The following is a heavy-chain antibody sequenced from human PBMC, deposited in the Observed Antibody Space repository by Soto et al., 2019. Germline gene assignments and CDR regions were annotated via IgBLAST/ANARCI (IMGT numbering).Heavy chain of an antibody. CDR1: GGSISSYY. J-gene: IGHJ6*02. V-gene: IGHV4-59*08. CDR2: IYYSGST. CDR3: AAIAVAGTGNYYYYGMDV. Sequence: SETLSLTCTVSGGSISSYYLSWIRQPPGKGLEWIGYIYYSGSTNYNPSLKSRVTISVDTSKNQFSLKLSSVTAADTAVYYCAAIAVAGTGNYYYYGMDVWGQGTTVTVSS. D-gene: IGHD6-19*01.